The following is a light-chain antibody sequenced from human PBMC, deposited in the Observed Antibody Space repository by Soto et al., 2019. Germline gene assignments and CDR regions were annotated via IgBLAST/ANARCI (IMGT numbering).Light chain of an antibody. J-gene: IGKJ1*01. CDR1: QSVSST. V-gene: IGKV3-15*01. Sequence: DIVLTQSPATLSVSPGEGAPLSCRASQSVSSTLAWYQQKPGQTPRLLIYDASTRAAGIPDSFSGSGSGVAFTLTISGLQSEDFAVYHCQQYNQWPGTFGQGTKVDI. CDR2: DAS. CDR3: QQYNQWPGT.